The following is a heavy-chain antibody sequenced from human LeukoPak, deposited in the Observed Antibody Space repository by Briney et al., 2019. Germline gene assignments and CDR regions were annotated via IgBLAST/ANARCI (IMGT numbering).Heavy chain of an antibody. V-gene: IGHV3-30*18. D-gene: IGHD3-16*02. CDR1: GFTFSSYG. CDR3: AKDRLPLGELSLFDY. J-gene: IGHJ4*02. CDR2: ISYDGSNK. Sequence: GGSLRLSCAASGFTFSSYGMHWVRQAPGKGLEWVAVISYDGSNKYYADSVKGRFTISRDNSKNTLYLQMNSLRAEDTAVYYCAKDRLPLGELSLFDYWGQGTLVTVSS.